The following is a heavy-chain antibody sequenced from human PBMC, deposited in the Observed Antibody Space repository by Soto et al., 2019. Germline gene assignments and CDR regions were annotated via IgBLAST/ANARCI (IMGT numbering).Heavy chain of an antibody. Sequence: EVQLVESGGGLVQPGGSLRLSCAGSGFTLSNNWMGWVRQAPGKGLEWVANIKEDGSEKDYVDSVAGRFTIFSDIAKNSLSLQMNNLRVEDTAVYYCTRNEVWGQGTTVTVSS. CDR2: IKEDGSEK. J-gene: IGHJ6*02. CDR1: GFTLSNNW. CDR3: TRNEV. V-gene: IGHV3-7*05.